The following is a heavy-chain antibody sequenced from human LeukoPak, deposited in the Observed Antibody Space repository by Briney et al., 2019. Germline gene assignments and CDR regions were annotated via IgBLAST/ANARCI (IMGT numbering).Heavy chain of an antibody. Sequence: SSETLSLTCTVSGGSISSSSYYWGWIRQPPGQGLEWIGYIYYSGSTYYNPSLKSRVTISVDTSKNQFSLKLSSVTAADTAVYYCARGTGVVTVFDYWGQGTLVTVSS. CDR1: GGSISSSSYY. D-gene: IGHD4-23*01. V-gene: IGHV4-31*03. CDR2: IYYSGST. J-gene: IGHJ4*02. CDR3: ARGTGVVTVFDY.